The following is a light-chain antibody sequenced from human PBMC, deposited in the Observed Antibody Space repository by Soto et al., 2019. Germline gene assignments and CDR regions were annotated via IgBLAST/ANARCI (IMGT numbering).Light chain of an antibody. CDR1: HSIDNY. J-gene: IGKJ5*01. CDR3: QQYYSFPIT. V-gene: IGKV1-39*01. Sequence: DIQMTQSPSSLSASVGDRVTITCRASHSIDNYLSWYQQKPGKAPELLIYAASTLQSGVPSRFSGSGSGTDFTLTISCLQSEDFATYYCQQYYSFPITFGQGTRLEIK. CDR2: AAS.